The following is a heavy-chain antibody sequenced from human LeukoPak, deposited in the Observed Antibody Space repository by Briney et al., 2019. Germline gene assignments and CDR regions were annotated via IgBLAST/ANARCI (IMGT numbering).Heavy chain of an antibody. D-gene: IGHD6-19*01. Sequence: WASVKVSCKASGYTFTDYYIHWVRQAPGQGLEWMGWISAYNGNTNYAQKLQGRVTMTTDTSTSTAYMELRSLRSDDTAVYYCARQRSSSGWGKGKNYYYYMDVWGKGTTVTVSS. CDR3: ARQRSSSGWGKGKNYYYYMDV. J-gene: IGHJ6*03. CDR2: ISAYNGNT. V-gene: IGHV1-18*01. CDR1: GYTFTDYY.